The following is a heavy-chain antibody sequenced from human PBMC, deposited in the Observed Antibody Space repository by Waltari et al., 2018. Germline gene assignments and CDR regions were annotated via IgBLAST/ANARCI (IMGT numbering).Heavy chain of an antibody. V-gene: IGHV4-39*01. Sequence: QLQLQESGPGLVKPSETLSLTCTVSGGSISSSSYYWGWIRQPPGTGLEWIGSIYYSGSTYYNPSLKSRVTISVDTSKNQFSLKLSSVTAADTAVYYCARHCGGGQWLCAFDIWGQGTMVTVSS. CDR2: IYYSGST. CDR3: ARHCGGGQWLCAFDI. J-gene: IGHJ3*02. D-gene: IGHD6-19*01. CDR1: GGSISSSSYY.